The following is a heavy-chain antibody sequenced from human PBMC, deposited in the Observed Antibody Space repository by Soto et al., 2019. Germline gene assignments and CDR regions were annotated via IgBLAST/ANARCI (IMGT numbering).Heavy chain of an antibody. J-gene: IGHJ6*02. CDR3: ARCSAAYYYYGMDV. CDR1: GGTFSSYA. Sequence: QVQLVQSGAEVKKPGSSVKVSCKASGGTFSSYAISWVRQAPGQGLEWMGGIIPIFGTANYAQKFQGRVTITADESTSTDYMELSSLRYEDTAVYYCARCSAAYYYYGMDVWGQGTTVTVSS. CDR2: IIPIFGTA. D-gene: IGHD2-15*01. V-gene: IGHV1-69*01.